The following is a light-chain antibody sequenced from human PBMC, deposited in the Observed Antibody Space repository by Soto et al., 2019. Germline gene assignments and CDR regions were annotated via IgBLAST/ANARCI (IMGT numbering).Light chain of an antibody. CDR1: QSISSW. CDR3: QQCNGYSRT. CDR2: DAS. Sequence: DIQMTQSPSTLSGSVGDTVNITCRASQSISSWLAWYQQKPGKAPKLLIYDASSLERGVPSRFSGSGSGTEFTLTISSLQTDDFATYYCQQCNGYSRTFGQGTKVDIK. J-gene: IGKJ1*01. V-gene: IGKV1-5*01.